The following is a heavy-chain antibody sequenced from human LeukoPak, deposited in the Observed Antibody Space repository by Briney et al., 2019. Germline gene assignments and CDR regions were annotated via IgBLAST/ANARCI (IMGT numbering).Heavy chain of an antibody. CDR3: ARETYSSSSPFGY. V-gene: IGHV3-30-3*01. Sequence: GTSLRLSCAASEFTFISYAMHWVRQAPGKGLEGVAVISYDGSNKYYADSVKGRFTISRDNSNNMLYLQMNSLRAEDTAVYYCARETYSSSSPFGYWGQGTLVTVSS. CDR1: EFTFISYA. D-gene: IGHD6-6*01. J-gene: IGHJ4*02. CDR2: ISYDGSNK.